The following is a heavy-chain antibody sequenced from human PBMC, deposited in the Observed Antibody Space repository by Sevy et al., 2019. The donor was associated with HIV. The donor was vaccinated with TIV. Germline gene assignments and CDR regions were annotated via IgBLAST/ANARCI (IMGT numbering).Heavy chain of an antibody. J-gene: IGHJ4*02. V-gene: IGHV1-69*13. CDR1: GGTFSSYA. D-gene: IGHD3-16*01. CDR2: IIPIFGTS. CDR3: ARDLTPGSSVDRRAFGY. Sequence: ASVKVSCKASGGTFSSYAISWVRQAPGQVLESMGGIIPIFGTSNYAQRFQGRVTITADESTSTASMELSSLRSEDTAVYYCARDLTPGSSVDRRAFGYWGQGTLVTVSS.